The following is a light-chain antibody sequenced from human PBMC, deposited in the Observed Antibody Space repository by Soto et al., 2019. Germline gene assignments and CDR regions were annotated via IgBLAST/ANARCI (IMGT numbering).Light chain of an antibody. J-gene: IGKJ4*01. V-gene: IGKV3-11*01. CDR3: QQRSNWPLT. CDR2: DAS. Sequence: EIVLTQSPATLSLSPGERVTLSCRASQSVSSHLAWYQHKPGQAPRLLIYDASNRATGIPARFSGGGSGTDFTLTISSLEPEDFAVYYCQQRSNWPLTFGGGTKVEIK. CDR1: QSVSSH.